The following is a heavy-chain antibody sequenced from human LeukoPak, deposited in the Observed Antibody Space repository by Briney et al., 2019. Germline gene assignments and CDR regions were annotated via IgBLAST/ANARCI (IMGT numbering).Heavy chain of an antibody. J-gene: IGHJ5*02. CDR2: ISGCGGST. CDR3: AKAPLYSSSWYWVDP. Sequence: GGSLRLSCAASGFTFSSYAMSWVRQAPGKGLEWVSAISGCGGSTYYADSVKGRFTISRDNSKNTLYLQMNSLRAEDTAVYYCAKAPLYSSSWYWVDPWGQGTLVTVSS. CDR1: GFTFSSYA. V-gene: IGHV3-23*01. D-gene: IGHD6-13*01.